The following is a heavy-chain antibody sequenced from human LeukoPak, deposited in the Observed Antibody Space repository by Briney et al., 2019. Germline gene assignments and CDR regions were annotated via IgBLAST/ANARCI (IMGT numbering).Heavy chain of an antibody. CDR2: IVVGSGNT. CDR3: AAVVEDYYDSSGYYPYFDY. V-gene: IGHV1-58*01. D-gene: IGHD3-22*01. J-gene: IGHJ4*02. Sequence: SVKVSCKASGFTFTSSAVQWVRQARGQRLEWIGWIVVGSGNTNYAQKFQERVTITRDMSTSTAYMELSSLRSEDTAGYYCAAVVEDYYDSSGYYPYFDYWGQGTLVTVSS. CDR1: GFTFTSSA.